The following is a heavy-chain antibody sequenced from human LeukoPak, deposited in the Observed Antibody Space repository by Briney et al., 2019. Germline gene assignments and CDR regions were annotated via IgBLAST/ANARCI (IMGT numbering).Heavy chain of an antibody. CDR2: IRYDGSNK. J-gene: IGHJ5*02. CDR1: GFTFSSYG. V-gene: IGHV3-30*02. Sequence: GGSLRLSCAASGFTFSSYGMHWVRQAPGKGLEWVAFIRYDGSNKYYADSVKSRFTISRDNSKNTLYLQMNSLRAEDTAVYYCAKDYSKTSYYGSGTYYRPNWFDPWGQGTLVTVSS. CDR3: AKDYSKTSYYGSGTYYRPNWFDP. D-gene: IGHD3-10*01.